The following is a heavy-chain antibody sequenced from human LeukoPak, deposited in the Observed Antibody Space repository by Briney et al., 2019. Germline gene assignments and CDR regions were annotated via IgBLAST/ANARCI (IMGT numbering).Heavy chain of an antibody. CDR2: IYYSGST. D-gene: IGHD3-22*01. Sequence: SETLSLTCAVYGESLSGFYWTWIRQPPGKGLEWIGYIYYSGSTNYNPSLKSRVTISVDTSKNQFSLKLSSVTAAGTAVYYCARGVGYYDSSGYYVFDYWGQGTLVTVSS. J-gene: IGHJ4*02. V-gene: IGHV4-59*01. CDR1: GESLSGFY. CDR3: ARGVGYYDSSGYYVFDY.